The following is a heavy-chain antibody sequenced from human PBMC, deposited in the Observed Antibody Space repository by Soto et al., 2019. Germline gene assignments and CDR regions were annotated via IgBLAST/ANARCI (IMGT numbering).Heavy chain of an antibody. D-gene: IGHD5-18*01. V-gene: IGHV5-10-1*01. J-gene: IGHJ6*02. Sequence: PGESLKISCKGSGYSFTSYWISWVRQMPGKGLEWMGRIDPSDSYTNYSPSFQGHVTISADKSISTAYLQWSSLKASDTAMYYCASQETAMDEQHYYYGMDVWGQGTPLTVSS. CDR3: ASQETAMDEQHYYYGMDV. CDR1: GYSFTSYW. CDR2: IDPSDSYT.